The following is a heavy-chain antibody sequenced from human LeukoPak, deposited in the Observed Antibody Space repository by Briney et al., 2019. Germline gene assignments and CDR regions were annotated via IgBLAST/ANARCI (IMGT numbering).Heavy chain of an antibody. CDR3: ARARYCSGGSCYSYYYYGMDV. CDR2: IGTSSTTI. V-gene: IGHV3-48*01. Sequence: GGSLRLSCAASGFTFSSYTMNWVRQPPGKGLEWVSNIGTSSTTIYYADSVKGRFTISRDNAKNSLYLQMNSLRAEDTAVYYCARARYCSGGSCYSYYYYGMDVWGQGTTVTVSS. J-gene: IGHJ6*02. D-gene: IGHD2-15*01. CDR1: GFTFSSYT.